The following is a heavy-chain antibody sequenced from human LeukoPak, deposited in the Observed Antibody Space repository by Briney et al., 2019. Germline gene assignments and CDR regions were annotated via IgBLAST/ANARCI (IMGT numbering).Heavy chain of an antibody. J-gene: IGHJ3*02. Sequence: GRSLRLSCTASGFTFSSYTMRWVSRAPGKGLEWVAVISHDGNIKYHADSMKDRFTISRDNSRNTLYLQMNNLRPEDTAVYSCARAKYYDSRGYSVREAYDIWGQGTMVTVSS. D-gene: IGHD3-22*01. CDR3: ARAKYYDSRGYSVREAYDI. CDR1: GFTFSSYT. CDR2: ISHDGNIK. V-gene: IGHV3-30*04.